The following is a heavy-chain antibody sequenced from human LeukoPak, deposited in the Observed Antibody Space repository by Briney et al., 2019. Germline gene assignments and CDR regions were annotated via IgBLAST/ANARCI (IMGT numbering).Heavy chain of an antibody. CDR1: GFTFDDYA. J-gene: IGHJ1*01. Sequence: AGRSLRLSCAASGFTFDDYAMHWVRQAPGKGLEWVSGISWNSGSIGYADSVKGRFTISRDNAKNSLYLQMNSLRAKDTALYYCAKAGEQWLEKYFQHWGQGTLVTVSS. CDR3: AKAGEQWLEKYFQH. D-gene: IGHD6-19*01. CDR2: ISWNSGSI. V-gene: IGHV3-9*01.